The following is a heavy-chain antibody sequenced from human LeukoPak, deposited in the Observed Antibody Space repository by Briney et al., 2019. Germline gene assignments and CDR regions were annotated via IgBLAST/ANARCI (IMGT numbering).Heavy chain of an antibody. CDR3: ARDSAPITMIVVVISPPDY. CDR1: GFSFSSYA. V-gene: IGHV3-48*04. CDR2: ISSSGSTI. D-gene: IGHD3-22*01. Sequence: GGSLRLSCAASGFSFSSYAMSWVRQAPGKGLEWVSYISSSGSTIYYADSVKGRFTISRDNAKNSLYLQMNSLRAEDTAVYYCARDSAPITMIVVVISPPDYWGQGTLVTVSS. J-gene: IGHJ4*02.